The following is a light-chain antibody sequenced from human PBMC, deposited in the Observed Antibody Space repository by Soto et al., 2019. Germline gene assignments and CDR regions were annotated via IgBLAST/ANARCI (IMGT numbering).Light chain of an antibody. CDR1: QSISSN. V-gene: IGKV3-15*01. Sequence: EIVMTQSPATLSVSLGERATLSCRASQSISSNLAWYQQKPGQAPRLLVYGASTRATGIPDRFSGSGSGTEFTLSISSLQSEDFAVYYCQQYHKWPLTFGGGTKVDI. J-gene: IGKJ4*01. CDR2: GAS. CDR3: QQYHKWPLT.